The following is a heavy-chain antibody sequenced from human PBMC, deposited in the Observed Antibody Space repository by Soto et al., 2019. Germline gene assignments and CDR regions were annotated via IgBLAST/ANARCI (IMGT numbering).Heavy chain of an antibody. Sequence: SETLSLTCTVSGGSISSGDYYWSWIRQPPGKGLEWIGYIYYSGSTYYNPSLKSRVTISVDTSKNQFSLKLSSVTAADTAVYYCARVGGDGYNPHYFDYWGQGTLVTVS. V-gene: IGHV4-30-4*01. CDR1: GGSISSGDYY. CDR2: IYYSGST. J-gene: IGHJ4*02. D-gene: IGHD2-21*01. CDR3: ARVGGDGYNPHYFDY.